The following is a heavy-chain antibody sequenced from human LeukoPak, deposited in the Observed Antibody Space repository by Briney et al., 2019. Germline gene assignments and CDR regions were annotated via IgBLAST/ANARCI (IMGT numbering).Heavy chain of an antibody. D-gene: IGHD2-2*01. CDR1: GGSISSYY. CDR2: IYYSGST. J-gene: IGHJ4*02. V-gene: IGHV4-59*01. CDR3: ARQRGVVPAATEEFGY. Sequence: SETLSLTCTVSGGSISSYYWSWIRQPPGKGLEWIGYIYYSGSTNYNPSLKGRVTISVDTSKNQFSLKLSSATAADTAVYYCARQRGVVPAATEEFGYWGQGTLVTVSS.